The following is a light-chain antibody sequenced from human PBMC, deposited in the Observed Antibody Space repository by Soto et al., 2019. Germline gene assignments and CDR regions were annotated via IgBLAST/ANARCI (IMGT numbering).Light chain of an antibody. V-gene: IGKV1-5*03. CDR3: QHYNSYPEA. Sequence: DIKMTQSPSTLSGYVGDRVTIPCRASQTISSWLAWYQQKPGKAPKLLIYKASTLKSGVPSRFSGSGSGTEFTLTISRLQPDDFATYYCQHYNSYPEAFGQGTKVDIK. CDR1: QTISSW. CDR2: KAS. J-gene: IGKJ1*01.